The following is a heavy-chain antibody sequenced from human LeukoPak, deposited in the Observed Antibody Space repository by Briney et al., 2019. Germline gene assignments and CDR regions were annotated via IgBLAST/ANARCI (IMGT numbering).Heavy chain of an antibody. CDR1: GFTFNRYE. J-gene: IGHJ6*04. D-gene: IGHD2-2*01. CDR2: IHTTATTI. CDR3: AKWYPGNMDV. Sequence: GGSLRLSCAASGFTFNRYEFIWVRQAPGKGLEWVSYIHTTATTIYYADSVKGRFSISRDNAKSSLYLQMNSLRAEDTVVYYCAKWYPGNMDVWGKGTTVTVSS. V-gene: IGHV3-48*03.